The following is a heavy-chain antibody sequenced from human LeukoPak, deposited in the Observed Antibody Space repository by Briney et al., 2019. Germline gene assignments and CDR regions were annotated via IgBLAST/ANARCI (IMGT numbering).Heavy chain of an antibody. CDR2: ISYDGSNK. D-gene: IGHD3-16*01. V-gene: IGHV3-30-3*01. CDR1: GFTFSSYA. CDR3: ARGGRGTLNWFDP. Sequence: GGSLRLSCAASGFTFSSYAMHWDRQAPGKGLEWVAVISYDGSNKYYADSVKGRFTISRDNSKNTLYLQMNSLRAEDTAVYYCARGGRGTLNWFDPWGQGTLVTVSS. J-gene: IGHJ5*02.